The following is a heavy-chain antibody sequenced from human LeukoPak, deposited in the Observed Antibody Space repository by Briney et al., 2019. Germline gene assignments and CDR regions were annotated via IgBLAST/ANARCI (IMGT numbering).Heavy chain of an antibody. J-gene: IGHJ4*02. V-gene: IGHV3-23*01. Sequence: GGSLRLSCAASGFTFSNYSMHWVRQAPGKGLEWVSAISGSGGSTYYADSVKGRFTISRDNSKNTLYLQMNSLRAEDTAVYYCAKVIGGSGYDLFDYWGQGTLVTVSS. D-gene: IGHD5-12*01. CDR3: AKVIGGSGYDLFDY. CDR1: GFTFSNYS. CDR2: ISGSGGST.